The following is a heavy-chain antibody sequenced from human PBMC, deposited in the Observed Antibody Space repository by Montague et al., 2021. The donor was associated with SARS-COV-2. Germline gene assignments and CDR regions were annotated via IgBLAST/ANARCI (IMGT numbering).Heavy chain of an antibody. J-gene: IGHJ6*02. CDR3: ARGPSDTYYYNGMDV. V-gene: IGHV2-70*11. Sequence: PALVKPTQTLTLTCTFSGFSLSTSGMCMTWTRQPPGKALEWLARIDWDGDKYYNTSLKSRLTISKDTSKNLVVLTTTNMDPVDTATYYCARGPSDTYYYNGMDVWGRGTTVTVSS. CDR1: GFSLSTSGMC. CDR2: IDWDGDK.